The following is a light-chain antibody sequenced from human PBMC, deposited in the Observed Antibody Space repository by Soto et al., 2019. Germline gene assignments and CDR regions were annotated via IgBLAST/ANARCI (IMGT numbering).Light chain of an antibody. Sequence: QSVLTQPPSVSGAPGQRVSISCTGSSSNSGAGYDVHWYQQLPGTAPKLLIYGNSSRPSGVPDRFSGSKSGTSASLAITGLQAEDEADYYCQSYDSSLSVFYVFGTGTKVTVL. J-gene: IGLJ1*01. CDR3: QSYDSSLSVFYV. CDR2: GNS. V-gene: IGLV1-40*01. CDR1: SSNSGAGYD.